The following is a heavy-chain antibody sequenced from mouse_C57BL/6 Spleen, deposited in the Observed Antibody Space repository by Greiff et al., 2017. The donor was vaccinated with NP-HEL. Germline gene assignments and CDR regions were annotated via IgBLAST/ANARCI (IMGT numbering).Heavy chain of an antibody. Sequence: QVQLQQSGAELMKPGASVKLSCKATGYTFTGYWIEWVKQRPGHGLEWIGEILPGSGSTNYTEKFKGKATFTADTSSNTAYMQLSSLTTEDSAIYYCARRQNWGLDYWGQGTTLTVSS. J-gene: IGHJ2*01. CDR3: ARRQNWGLDY. CDR1: GYTFTGYW. D-gene: IGHD4-1*01. V-gene: IGHV1-9*01. CDR2: ILPGSGST.